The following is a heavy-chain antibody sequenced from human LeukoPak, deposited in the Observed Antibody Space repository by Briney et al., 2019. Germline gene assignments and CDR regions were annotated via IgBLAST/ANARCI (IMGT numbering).Heavy chain of an antibody. CDR2: ISSDGSNK. CDR1: GFTFSNYG. Sequence: GGSLRLSCAASGFTFSNYGMHWVRQAPGKGLEWVAVISSDGSNKYYADSVKGRFTISRDNSKNTLYLQMNSLRAEDTAVYYCAKCPSGVLRYFAPIDYWGQGTLVAVSS. V-gene: IGHV3-30*18. D-gene: IGHD3-9*01. J-gene: IGHJ4*02. CDR3: AKCPSGVLRYFAPIDY.